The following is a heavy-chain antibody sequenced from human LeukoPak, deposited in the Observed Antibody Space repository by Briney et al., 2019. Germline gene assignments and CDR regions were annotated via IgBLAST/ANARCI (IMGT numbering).Heavy chain of an antibody. CDR1: GGSISSYY. J-gene: IGHJ4*02. V-gene: IGHV4-59*08. CDR3: ARQGSYSSSFY. D-gene: IGHD6-6*01. CDR2: VYYSGST. Sequence: SETLSLTCTVSGGSISSYYWSWIRQPPGKGLEWIGYVYYSGSTNYNPSLKSRVTISVDTSKNQFSLKLSSVTAADTAVYYCARQGSYSSSFYWGQGTLVTVSS.